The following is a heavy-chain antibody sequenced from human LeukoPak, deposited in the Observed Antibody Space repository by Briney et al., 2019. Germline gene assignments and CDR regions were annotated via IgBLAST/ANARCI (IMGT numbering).Heavy chain of an antibody. CDR3: ARDYVWGSSESDY. J-gene: IGHJ4*02. CDR1: GFTFSIYW. V-gene: IGHV3-7*01. D-gene: IGHD7-27*01. CDR2: IKQDGSEK. Sequence: GGSLRLSCAASGFTFSIYWMTWFRQTPGKGLEWVGNIKQDGSEKYYVDSVKGRFTISRDNAKNSLYLQMNSLRVEDTAIYYCARDYVWGSSESDYWGQGTLVTVSS.